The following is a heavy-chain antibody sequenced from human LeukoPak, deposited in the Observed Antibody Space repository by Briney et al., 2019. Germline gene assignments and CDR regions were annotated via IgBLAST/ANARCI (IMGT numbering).Heavy chain of an antibody. V-gene: IGHV4-34*01. Sequence: SETLSLTCAVYGGSLSGYYWSWIRQPPGKGLEWIGEINHSGSTNYNPSLKSRVTISVDTSKNQFSLKLSSVTAADTAVYYCARADTAMVSRYFDYWGQGTLVTVS. D-gene: IGHD5-18*01. J-gene: IGHJ4*02. CDR3: ARADTAMVSRYFDY. CDR2: INHSGST. CDR1: GGSLSGYY.